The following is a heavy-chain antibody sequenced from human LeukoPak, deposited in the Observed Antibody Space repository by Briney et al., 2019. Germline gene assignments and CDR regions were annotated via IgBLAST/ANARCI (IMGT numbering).Heavy chain of an antibody. CDR2: IYYSGST. D-gene: IGHD3-10*01. CDR1: GGSISSNSYY. V-gene: IGHV4-39*07. Sequence: PSETLSLTCTVSGGSISSNSYYWGWIRQPPGKGLEWIGSIYYSGSTYYNPSLKSRVSVSVDTSKNQFSLKPNSVTAADTAVYFCAGAGGFTMVRGAVNNWFDPWGQGTLVTVSS. J-gene: IGHJ5*02. CDR3: AGAGGFTMVRGAVNNWFDP.